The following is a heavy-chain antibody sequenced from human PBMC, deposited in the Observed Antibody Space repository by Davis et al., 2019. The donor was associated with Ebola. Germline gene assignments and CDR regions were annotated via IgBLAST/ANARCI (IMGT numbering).Heavy chain of an antibody. CDR3: ARDRYDFWSGYYEYGMDV. J-gene: IGHJ6*02. D-gene: IGHD3-3*01. V-gene: IGHV1-8*01. CDR1: GYTFTSYD. CDR2: MNPNSGNT. Sequence: AASVKVSCKASGYTFTSYDINWVRQATGQGLEWMGWMNPNSGNTGYAQKFRGRVTMTRNTSISTAYMELSSLRSEDTAVYYCARDRYDFWSGYYEYGMDVWGQGTTVTVSS.